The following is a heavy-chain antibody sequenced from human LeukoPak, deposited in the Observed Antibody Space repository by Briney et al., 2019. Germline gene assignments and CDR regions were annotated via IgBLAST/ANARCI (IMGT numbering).Heavy chain of an antibody. D-gene: IGHD7-27*01. Sequence: GGSLRLSCAASGFTFTNYWMSWVRQTAGEAREWVANIKKDGSEIYYLECVKGRFTISRDNAKNSLYLQINSLRGDDTSIYYCARDKVTGASYFDYWGQGTLVTVSS. V-gene: IGHV3-7*01. CDR2: IKKDGSEI. J-gene: IGHJ4*02. CDR1: GFTFTNYW. CDR3: ARDKVTGASYFDY.